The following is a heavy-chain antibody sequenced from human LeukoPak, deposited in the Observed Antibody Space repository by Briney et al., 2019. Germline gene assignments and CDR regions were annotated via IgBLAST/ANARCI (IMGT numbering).Heavy chain of an antibody. CDR2: INHSGST. CDR1: GGSFSGYY. D-gene: IGHD3-10*01. J-gene: IGHJ4*02. V-gene: IGHV4-34*01. CDR3: ARNRVGSLDY. Sequence: PSETLSLTCAVYGGSFSGYYWSWIRQPPGKGLEWIGEINHSGSTNYNPSLKSRVTISVDTSKNQFSLKLSSVTAADTAVYYCARNRVGSLDYWGQGTLVTVSS.